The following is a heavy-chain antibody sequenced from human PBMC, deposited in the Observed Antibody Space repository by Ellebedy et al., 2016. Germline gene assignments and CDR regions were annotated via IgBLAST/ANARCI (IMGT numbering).Heavy chain of an antibody. CDR3: ARHSRTMVRGAIMLNWIDP. D-gene: IGHD3-10*01. CDR1: GGSISSSGYY. V-gene: IGHV4-39*01. J-gene: IGHJ5*02. CDR2: IYYSGNT. Sequence: SETLSLXXTVSGGSISSSGYYWGWIRQPPGKGLEWIGSIYYSGNTYYNPSLKSRVTKSVDTSKNQFSLKLSSVTAADTAVYYCARHSRTMVRGAIMLNWIDPWGQGTLVTVSS.